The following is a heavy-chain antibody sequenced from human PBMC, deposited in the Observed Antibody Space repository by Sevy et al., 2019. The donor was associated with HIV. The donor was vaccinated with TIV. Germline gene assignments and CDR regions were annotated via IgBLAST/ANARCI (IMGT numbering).Heavy chain of an antibody. CDR2: ISGSGDTT. J-gene: IGHJ4*02. CDR3: AKDRRYGDIGLFDY. Sequence: GGSLILSCVVSGFTFSSYALSWVRQAPGKGLEWVSVISGSGDTTYYADSVKGRFTISRDNSKNTVYLQINSLRAEDTAVYYCAKDRRYGDIGLFDYWGQGTLVTVSS. D-gene: IGHD4-17*01. CDR1: GFTFSSYA. V-gene: IGHV3-23*01.